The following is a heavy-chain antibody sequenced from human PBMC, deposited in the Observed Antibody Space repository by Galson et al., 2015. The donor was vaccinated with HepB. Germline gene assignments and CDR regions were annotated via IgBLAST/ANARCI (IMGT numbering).Heavy chain of an antibody. J-gene: IGHJ4*02. CDR1: GDSVSSNSAA. D-gene: IGHD6-19*01. V-gene: IGHV6-1*01. Sequence: CAISGDSVSSNSAAWNWIRQSPSRGLEWLGRTYYRSKWYNDYAVSVKSRITINPDTSKNQFSLQLNSVTPEDTAVYYCARDWGRWQWLVSQYFDYWGQGTLVTVSS. CDR3: ARDWGRWQWLVSQYFDY. CDR2: TYYRSKWYN.